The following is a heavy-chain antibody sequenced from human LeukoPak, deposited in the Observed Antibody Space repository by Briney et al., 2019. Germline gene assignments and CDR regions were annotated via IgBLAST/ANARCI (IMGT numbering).Heavy chain of an antibody. CDR2: IVPIFGTA. CDR1: GGTFSSYA. D-gene: IGHD6-13*01. V-gene: IGHV1-69*13. CDR3: ARVEQQLAYNWFDP. Sequence: SVKVSCKASGGTFSSYAISWVRQAPGQGLEWMGGIVPIFGTANYAQKFQGRVTITADESTSTAYMELSSLRSEDTAVYYCARVEQQLAYNWFDPWGQGTLVTVSS. J-gene: IGHJ5*02.